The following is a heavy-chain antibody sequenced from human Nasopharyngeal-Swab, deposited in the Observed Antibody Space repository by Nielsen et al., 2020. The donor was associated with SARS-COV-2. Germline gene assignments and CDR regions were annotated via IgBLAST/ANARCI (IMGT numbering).Heavy chain of an antibody. CDR2: IKQDASEM. Sequence: GGSLRLSCAASGFTFSGYWMSWVRQVPGKGLEWVANIKQDASEMYYVDSVKGRFTISRDNSKNTLYLQMNSLRAEDTAVYYCAKDLYWNDVLYYYYGMDVWGQGTTVTVSS. CDR3: AKDLYWNDVLYYYYGMDV. V-gene: IGHV3-7*01. J-gene: IGHJ6*02. D-gene: IGHD1-1*01. CDR1: GFTFSGYW.